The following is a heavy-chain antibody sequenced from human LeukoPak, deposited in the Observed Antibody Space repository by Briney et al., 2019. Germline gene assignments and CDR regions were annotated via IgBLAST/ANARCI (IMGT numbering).Heavy chain of an antibody. CDR1: GGTFSNHA. CDR2: IGTAGDT. Sequence: ASVKVSCKASGGTFSNHAMHWVRQATGKGLEWVSAIGTAGDTFYPGSVKGRFTISRENAKNSLSLQMNSLRAEDTAVYYCVRQQTPHGNFDYWGQGTLVTVSS. J-gene: IGHJ4*02. D-gene: IGHD1-26*01. CDR3: VRQQTPHGNFDY. V-gene: IGHV3-13*01.